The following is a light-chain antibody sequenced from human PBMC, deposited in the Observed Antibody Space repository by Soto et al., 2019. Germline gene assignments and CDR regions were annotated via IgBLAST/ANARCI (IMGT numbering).Light chain of an antibody. V-gene: IGKV3-15*01. CDR1: QSVSSN. CDR2: GAS. Sequence: IVMTQSPATLSVSPGERATLSCRASQSVSSNLAWYQQKPGQAPRLLFYGASTRATGIPVRFSASGSGTEFTLTISSLQSEDFAVYYCQQYNDWPRGYTFGQGTKLEIK. J-gene: IGKJ2*01. CDR3: QQYNDWPRGYT.